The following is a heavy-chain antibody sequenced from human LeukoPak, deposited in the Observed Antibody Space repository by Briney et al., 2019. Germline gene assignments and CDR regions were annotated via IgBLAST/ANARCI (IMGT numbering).Heavy chain of an antibody. CDR2: IYISGST. V-gene: IGHV4-4*07. CDR3: ARGSGGYYLFDY. Sequence: PSETLSLTCTGTGGSITGYYWNWIRQPAGKALDWIGRIYISGSTNYNPSLKSRVTMSVDTSKNQFSLKLTSVTAADTAVYYCARGSGGYYLFDYWGQGTLVTVSS. CDR1: GGSITGYY. J-gene: IGHJ4*02. D-gene: IGHD3-22*01.